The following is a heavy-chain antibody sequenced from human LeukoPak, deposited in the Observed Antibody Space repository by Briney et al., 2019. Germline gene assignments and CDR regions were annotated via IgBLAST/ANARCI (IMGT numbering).Heavy chain of an antibody. Sequence: SVKVSCKASGGTFSSYAISWVRQAPGQGLERMGGIIPIFGTANYAQKFQGRVTITADESTSTAYMELSSLRSEDTAVYYCASTLKKGDYYYYYGMDVWGQGTTVTVSS. CDR1: GGTFSSYA. CDR2: IIPIFGTA. J-gene: IGHJ6*02. CDR3: ASTLKKGDYYYYYGMDV. V-gene: IGHV1-69*01.